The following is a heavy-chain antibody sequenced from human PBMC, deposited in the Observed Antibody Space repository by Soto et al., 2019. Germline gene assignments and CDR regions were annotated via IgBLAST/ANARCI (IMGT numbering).Heavy chain of an antibody. D-gene: IGHD6-13*01. CDR3: ARDRAAAELGYYYHYMDV. V-gene: IGHV3-48*01. Sequence: GGSLRLSCAVSGFTFSSYSMNWVRQAPGKGLEWVSYMSSSSSTIYYADSVKGRFTISRDNAKNSLYLQMNSLRAEDTAVYYCARDRAAAELGYYYHYMDVWGKGTTVTVSS. J-gene: IGHJ6*03. CDR2: MSSSSSTI. CDR1: GFTFSSYS.